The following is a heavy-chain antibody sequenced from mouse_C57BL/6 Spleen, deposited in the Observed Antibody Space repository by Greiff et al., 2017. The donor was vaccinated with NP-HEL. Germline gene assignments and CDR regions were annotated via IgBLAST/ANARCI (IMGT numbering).Heavy chain of an antibody. J-gene: IGHJ4*01. CDR1: GFNIKDDY. CDR2: IHPNSGST. V-gene: IGHV1-64*01. Sequence: QVQLQQSGAELVRPGASVKLSCTASGFNIKDDYMHWVKQRPGQGLEWIGMIHPNSGSTNYNEKFKSKATLTVDKSSSTAYMQLSSLTSEDSAVYYCARSGGYWAMDYWGQGTSVTVSS. D-gene: IGHD1-1*02. CDR3: ARSGGYWAMDY.